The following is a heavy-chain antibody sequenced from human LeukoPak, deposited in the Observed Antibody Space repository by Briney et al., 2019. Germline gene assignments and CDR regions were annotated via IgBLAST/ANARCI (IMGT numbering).Heavy chain of an antibody. CDR3: ASGPITIFGVVTY. V-gene: IGHV3-7*01. CDR2: IKQDGSEK. D-gene: IGHD3-3*01. CDR1: GFAFSSYW. J-gene: IGHJ4*02. Sequence: GGSLRLYCAASGFAFSSYWISWGRQAPGYGVSWVANIKQDGSEKYYVDSVKGRFTISRDNAKNSLYLQMNSLRAEDTAVYYCASGPITIFGVVTYWGQGTLVTVSS.